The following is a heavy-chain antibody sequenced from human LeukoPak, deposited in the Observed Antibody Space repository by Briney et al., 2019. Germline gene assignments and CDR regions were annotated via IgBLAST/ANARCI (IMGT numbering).Heavy chain of an antibody. CDR2: IKQDGSEK. D-gene: IGHD2-2*01. CDR3: AKAADQYYYYYFYYMDV. CDR1: GFTFSSYW. J-gene: IGHJ6*03. V-gene: IGHV3-7*01. Sequence: GGSLRLSCAASGFTFSSYWMSWVRQAPGKGLEWVANIKQDGSEKYYVDSVKGRFTISRDNAKNSLYLQMNSLRAEGTAVYYCAKAADQYYYYYFYYMDVWGKGTTVTVSS.